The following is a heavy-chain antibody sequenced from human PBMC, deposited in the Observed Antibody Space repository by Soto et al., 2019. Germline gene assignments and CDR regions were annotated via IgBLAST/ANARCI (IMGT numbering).Heavy chain of an antibody. CDR3: ARVWGDSGRDYFDH. V-gene: IGHV3-30-3*01. CDR1: GFPFSSYA. J-gene: IGHJ4*02. CDR2: ISHDGTNK. D-gene: IGHD1-26*01. Sequence: QVQLVESGGGVVQPGTSLRLSCAASGFPFSSYAIHCVRQAPGRGREWVAVISHDGTNKYYADSVKGRFTISRDNSKNTLYLHMNSLRDEDTAVYYCARVWGDSGRDYFDHWGQGTLVTVSS.